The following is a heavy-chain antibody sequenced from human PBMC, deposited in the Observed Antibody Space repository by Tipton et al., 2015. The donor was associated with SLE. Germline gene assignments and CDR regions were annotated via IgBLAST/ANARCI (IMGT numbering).Heavy chain of an antibody. CDR3: ARDRFGYNFFDP. CDR1: GDPITNFY. J-gene: IGHJ5*02. CDR2: IYHTGST. Sequence: TLSLTCTVSGDPITNFYWGWIRQPPGKGPECIGYIYHTGSTRLNPSLESRVTMSVDTSKNQFSLKLSSVTAADTAIYYCARDRFGYNFFDPWGQGTLVTASS. D-gene: IGHD3-16*01. V-gene: IGHV4-59*01.